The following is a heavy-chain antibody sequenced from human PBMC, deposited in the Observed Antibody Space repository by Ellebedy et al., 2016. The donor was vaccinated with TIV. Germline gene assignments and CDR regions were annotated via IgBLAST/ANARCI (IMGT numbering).Heavy chain of an antibody. Sequence: ASVKVSXXVSGYTLTELSMHWVRQAPGKGLEWMGGFDPEDGETIYAQKFQGRVTMTEDTSTDTAYMELSSLRSEDTAVYYCATQIRMVGYYYGMDGWGQGTTVTVSS. D-gene: IGHD3-10*01. CDR1: GYTLTELS. CDR2: FDPEDGET. J-gene: IGHJ6*02. V-gene: IGHV1-24*01. CDR3: ATQIRMVGYYYGMDG.